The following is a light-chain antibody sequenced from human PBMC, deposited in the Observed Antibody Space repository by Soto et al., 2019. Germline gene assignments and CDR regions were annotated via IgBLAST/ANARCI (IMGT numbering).Light chain of an antibody. V-gene: IGKV3-11*01. CDR3: QQRVNWPPT. CDR2: DAS. J-gene: IGKJ4*01. CDR1: QSVSDY. Sequence: ETLLILSPARLSLTPGERATLSCRAGQSVSDYLAWYQQKPGQPPRLLFFDASNRVTGVPARFSAGGSGTDFTHIISNLEPEDFAVYYCQQRVNWPPTFGGGTKV.